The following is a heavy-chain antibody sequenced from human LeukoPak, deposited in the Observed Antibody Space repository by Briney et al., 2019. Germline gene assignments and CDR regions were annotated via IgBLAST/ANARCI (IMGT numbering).Heavy chain of an antibody. CDR2: ISGSGENT. CDR1: GFTFRSYA. V-gene: IGHV3-23*01. D-gene: IGHD1-26*01. CDR3: AKCMGATYYYYYMDG. J-gene: IGHJ6*03. Sequence: PGGSLTLSCPASGFTFRSYAMSWVRHAPGKGLEWVSGISGSGENTYYADSVKGRFTMSRDNSKNTWYLQMKSLRAEDTAIYYCAKCMGATYYYYYMDGWGRGGTVTVPS.